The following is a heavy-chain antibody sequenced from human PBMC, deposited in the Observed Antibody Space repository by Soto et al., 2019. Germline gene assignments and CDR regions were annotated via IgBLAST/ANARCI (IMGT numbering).Heavy chain of an antibody. D-gene: IGHD2-21*02. V-gene: IGHV1-69*06. J-gene: IGHJ5*02. CDR3: AGRHIVVVTAIPVGWFDP. CDR2: IIPIFGTA. Sequence: QVQLVQSGAEVKKPGSSVKVSCKASGGTFSSYAISWLRQAPGQGLEWMGGIIPIFGTANYAQKFQGRVTITADKSTSTAYMELSSLRSEDTAVYYCAGRHIVVVTAIPVGWFDPWGQGTLVTVSS. CDR1: GGTFSSYA.